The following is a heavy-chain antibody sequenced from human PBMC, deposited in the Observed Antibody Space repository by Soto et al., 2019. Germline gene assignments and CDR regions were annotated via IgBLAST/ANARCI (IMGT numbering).Heavy chain of an antibody. CDR2: IWHDGSGT. J-gene: IGHJ2*01. D-gene: IGHD1-26*01. V-gene: IGHV3-33*01. CDR3: VRDPVALRNRVRVGYFNL. Sequence: QVKLVESGGGVVQPGRSLRLSCAASGFVFTTYGMHWLRQAPGKGLEWVGVIWHDGSGTYYADALKGRFTISRDNSKNTLFLQMVSLTVEDTAVYYCVRDPVALRNRVRVGYFNLWGRGTQVTVSS. CDR1: GFVFTTYG.